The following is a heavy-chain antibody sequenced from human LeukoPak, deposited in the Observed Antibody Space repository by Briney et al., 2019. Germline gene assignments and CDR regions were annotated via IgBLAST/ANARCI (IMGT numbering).Heavy chain of an antibody. Sequence: GGSLRLSCAASGFTVSSNFMSWVRQAPGKGLEWVSVIYSGDSTYYADSVKGRFTISRDNSENTLYLQMKSLRAEDTAVYYCARGDGYNFFDYWGQGTLVTVTS. V-gene: IGHV3-66*01. D-gene: IGHD5-24*01. CDR3: ARGDGYNFFDY. CDR2: IYSGDST. J-gene: IGHJ4*02. CDR1: GFTVSSNF.